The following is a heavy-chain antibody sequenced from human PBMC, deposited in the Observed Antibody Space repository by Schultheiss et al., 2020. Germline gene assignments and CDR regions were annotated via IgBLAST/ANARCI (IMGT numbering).Heavy chain of an antibody. CDR1: GFTFSSYG. J-gene: IGHJ4*02. Sequence: GESLKISCAASGFTFSSYGMHWVRQAPGKGLEWVAVIWYDGSNKYYADSVKGRFTISRDNSKNTLYLQMNSLKTEDTAVYYCARGTLYNWNGWLFDYWGLGTLVNVSS. CDR3: ARGTLYNWNGWLFDY. CDR2: IWYDGSNK. V-gene: IGHV3-33*01. D-gene: IGHD1-20*01.